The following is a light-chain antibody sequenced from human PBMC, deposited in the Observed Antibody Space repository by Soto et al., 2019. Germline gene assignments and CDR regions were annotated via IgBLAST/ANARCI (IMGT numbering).Light chain of an antibody. V-gene: IGKV1-5*01. J-gene: IGKJ1*01. CDR1: QSISSW. CDR2: DAS. Sequence: DIQMTQSPSSLSASVGDRVTITCRASQSISSWLAWFQQTPGKAPKILMYDASSLESGVPSRFRGSGSGTEFTLPLSRLQPDDFETYYCQQYGTYLWTFGQGTKVDIK. CDR3: QQYGTYLWT.